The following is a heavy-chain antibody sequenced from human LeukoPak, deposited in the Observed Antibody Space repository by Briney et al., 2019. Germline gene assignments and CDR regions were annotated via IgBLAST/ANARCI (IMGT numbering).Heavy chain of an antibody. CDR2: IYHSGST. V-gene: IGHV4-30-2*01. CDR1: GGSISSGNYY. J-gene: IGHJ5*02. Sequence: SETLSLTCTVSGGSISSGNYYWSWIRQPPGKGLEWIGYIYHSGSTYYNLSLKSRVIISVDRSKNQFSLKLSSVTAADTAVYYCARLNANWFDPWGQGTLVTVSS. D-gene: IGHD1-1*01. CDR3: ARLNANWFDP.